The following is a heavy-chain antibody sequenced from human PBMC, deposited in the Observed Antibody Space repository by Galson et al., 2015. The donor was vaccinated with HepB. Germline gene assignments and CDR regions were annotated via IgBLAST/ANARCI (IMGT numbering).Heavy chain of an antibody. J-gene: IGHJ6*02. Sequence: SVKVSCKASGDSFSIYAMSWVRQAPGQGLEWMGGISPILGIPNYAQKFQDRVTITADKSTGTAYMDLTNLRSEDTAVYYCARQDYYGSGTYPPWYGLDVWGQGTTVTVSS. D-gene: IGHD3-10*01. CDR2: ISPILGIP. V-gene: IGHV1-69*10. CDR3: ARQDYYGSGTYPPWYGLDV. CDR1: GDSFSIYA.